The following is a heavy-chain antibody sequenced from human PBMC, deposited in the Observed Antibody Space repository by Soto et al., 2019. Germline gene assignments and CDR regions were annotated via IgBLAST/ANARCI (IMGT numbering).Heavy chain of an antibody. J-gene: IGHJ6*02. Sequence: QVQLVQSGAEVKKPGSSVKVSCKASGGTFSSYAISWVRQAPGQGLEWMGGIIPIFGTANYAQKFQGRVTITADESTSTVYMELSSLRSEDTVVYYCGGGPYYDYSNAYYYYYAMDVWGQGTTVTVSS. CDR2: IIPIFGTA. CDR3: GGGPYYDYSNAYYYYYAMDV. CDR1: GGTFSSYA. D-gene: IGHD3-22*01. V-gene: IGHV1-69*01.